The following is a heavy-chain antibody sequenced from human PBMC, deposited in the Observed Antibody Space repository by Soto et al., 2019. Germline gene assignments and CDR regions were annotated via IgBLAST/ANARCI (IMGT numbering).Heavy chain of an antibody. Sequence: PSETLSLTCTVSGGSISSYYWSWIRQPPGKGLEWIGYIYYSGSTNYNPSLKSRVTISVDTSKNQFSLKLSSVTAADTAVYYCAREISGYCSSTSCYHNWFDPWGQGTLVTVPS. CDR2: IYYSGST. CDR1: GGSISSYY. J-gene: IGHJ5*02. V-gene: IGHV4-59*01. CDR3: AREISGYCSSTSCYHNWFDP. D-gene: IGHD2-2*01.